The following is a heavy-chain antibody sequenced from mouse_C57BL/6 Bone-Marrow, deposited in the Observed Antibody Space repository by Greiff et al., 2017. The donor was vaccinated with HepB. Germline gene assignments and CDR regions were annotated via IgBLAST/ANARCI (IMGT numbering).Heavy chain of an antibody. D-gene: IGHD1-1*01. V-gene: IGHV14-3*01. CDR1: GFNIKNTY. Sequence: VQLQQSVAELVRPGASVKLSCTASGFNIKNTYMHWVKQRPEQGLEWIGRIDPANGNTKYAPKFQGKATITADTSSNTAYLQLSSLTSEDTAIYYCARLTPYYYGSSYYFDYWGQGTTLTVSS. J-gene: IGHJ2*01. CDR2: IDPANGNT. CDR3: ARLTPYYYGSSYYFDY.